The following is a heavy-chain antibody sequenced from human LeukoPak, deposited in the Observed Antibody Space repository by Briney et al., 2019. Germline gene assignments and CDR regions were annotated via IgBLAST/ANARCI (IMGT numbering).Heavy chain of an antibody. CDR1: GFXFSSYA. Sequence: GGSLRLSCAASGFXFSSYAMHWVRQAPGKGLDYVAVISYDGKSTYHADSVKGRFTNSRDNSKNTLYLQVNSLRTEDTAVYYCAREITLQSASYYRYFDLWGRGTLVTVSS. CDR2: ISYDGKST. J-gene: IGHJ2*01. V-gene: IGHV3-30*04. CDR3: AREITLQSASYYRYFDL. D-gene: IGHD3-16*01.